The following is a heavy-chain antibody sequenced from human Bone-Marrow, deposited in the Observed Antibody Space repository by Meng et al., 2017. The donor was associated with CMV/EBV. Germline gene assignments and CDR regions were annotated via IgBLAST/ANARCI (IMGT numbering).Heavy chain of an antibody. Sequence: SETLSLTCAVYGGSFSGYYWSWIRQPPGKGLEWIGEINHSGSTNYNPSLKSRVTISVDTSKNQFSLKLSSVTAADTAVYYCARGPRYYCSSTSCYTLDNWFDPWCPGTMVTV. CDR3: ARGPRYYCSSTSCYTLDNWFDP. CDR2: INHSGST. CDR1: GGSFSGYY. J-gene: IGHJ5*02. D-gene: IGHD2-2*02. V-gene: IGHV4-34*01.